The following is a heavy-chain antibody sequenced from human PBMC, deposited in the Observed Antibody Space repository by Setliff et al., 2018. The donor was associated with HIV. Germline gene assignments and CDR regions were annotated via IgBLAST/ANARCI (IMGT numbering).Heavy chain of an antibody. CDR3: AREYDVLLWIGSQYGRGNLDS. Sequence: SCKASGPDVSKYAISWIRQVHGQGLEWMGGFAPLLGLVHYAQKFQGRVTMTRDTSTSTVYMELSSLRSEDTAVYYCAREYDVLLWIGSQYGRGNLDSWGQGTPVTV. D-gene: IGHD3-10*01. V-gene: IGHV1-69*17. J-gene: IGHJ4*02. CDR2: FAPLLGLV. CDR1: GPDVSKYA.